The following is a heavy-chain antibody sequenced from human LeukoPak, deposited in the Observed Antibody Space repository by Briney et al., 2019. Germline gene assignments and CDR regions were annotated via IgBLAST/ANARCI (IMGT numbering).Heavy chain of an antibody. V-gene: IGHV4-59*12. CDR1: GGSITNYY. Sequence: PSETLSLTCTVSGGSITNYYGTWIRQPPGKGLEWFGYIHYSGSTNYNPSLKSRVTISVDTSKNQFSLKLSSVTAADTAVYYCARRQRPRMGAVVHWGQGTLVTVSS. J-gene: IGHJ4*02. CDR2: IHYSGST. CDR3: ARRQRPRMGAVVH. D-gene: IGHD1-26*01.